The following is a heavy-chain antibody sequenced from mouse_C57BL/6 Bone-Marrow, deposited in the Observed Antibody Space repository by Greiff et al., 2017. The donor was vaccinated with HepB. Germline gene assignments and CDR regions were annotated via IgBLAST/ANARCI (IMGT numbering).Heavy chain of an antibody. CDR1: GYTFTSYW. J-gene: IGHJ1*03. V-gene: IGHV1-55*01. CDR2: IYPGSGSS. Sequence: QVQLQQPGAELVKPGASVKMSCKASGYTFTSYWITWVKQRPGQGLEWIGDIYPGSGSSNYNEKLKSKATLTEDTSASTAYMQLSSLTSEDSAVYYCARERVITTVVADWYFDVWGTGTTVTVSS. CDR3: ARERVITTVVADWYFDV. D-gene: IGHD1-1*01.